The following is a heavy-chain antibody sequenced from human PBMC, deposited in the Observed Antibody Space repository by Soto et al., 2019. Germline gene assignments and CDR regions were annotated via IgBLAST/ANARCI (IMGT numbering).Heavy chain of an antibody. D-gene: IGHD2-21*01. CDR3: VRHVGDRLWYFDY. J-gene: IGHJ4*02. CDR1: GDSIRRGTYH. V-gene: IGHV4-39*01. CDR2: IYYSGTT. Sequence: SETLSLTCSVSGDSIRRGTYHWAWIRQPPGKGLEWIASIYYSGTTYYNPSLKSRVTISVDTSRNQLSVKVGSVTAADTAAYFCVRHVGDRLWYFDYWGQGTLVTVSS.